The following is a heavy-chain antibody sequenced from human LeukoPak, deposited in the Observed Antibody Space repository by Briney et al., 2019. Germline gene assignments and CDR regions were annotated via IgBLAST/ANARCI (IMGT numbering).Heavy chain of an antibody. CDR3: AKDLPAAYFDY. V-gene: IGHV3-30*02. D-gene: IGHD2-2*01. CDR2: VRSDGSIK. Sequence: GGSLRLSCAASGFTFSSYGMHWVRQAPGKGLEWVAFVRSDGSIKYYADSVKGRFTISRDNSRTTVYLQMNSLRAEDTAVYHCAKDLPAAYFDYWGQGTLVTVSS. CDR1: GFTFSSYG. J-gene: IGHJ4*02.